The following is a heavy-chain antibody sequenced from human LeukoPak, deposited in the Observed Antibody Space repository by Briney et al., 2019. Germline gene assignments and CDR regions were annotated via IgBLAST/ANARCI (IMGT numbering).Heavy chain of an antibody. D-gene: IGHD6-19*01. Sequence: GGSLRLSCAASGFTFASYAMSWVRQAPGKGLEWVSAISGSGGSTYYADSVKGRFTISRDKSKNTLYLQMNSLRAEDTAVYYCAKGLAVAGHFDYWGQGTLVTVSS. V-gene: IGHV3-23*01. CDR1: GFTFASYA. J-gene: IGHJ4*02. CDR2: ISGSGGST. CDR3: AKGLAVAGHFDY.